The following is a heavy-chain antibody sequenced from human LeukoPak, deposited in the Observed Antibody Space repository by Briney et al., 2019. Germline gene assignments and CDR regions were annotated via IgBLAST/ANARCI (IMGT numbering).Heavy chain of an antibody. CDR1: GFTFSRYS. D-gene: IGHD3-22*01. Sequence: GGSLRLSCAASGFTFSRYSMNWVRQAPGKGLEWVSSISIGNTYIYYADSVKGRFTISRDNAKNSLYLQMNSLRAEDTAVYYCARDYQYYYDSSGYERGYYYYYMDVWGKGTTVTVSS. CDR2: ISIGNTYI. CDR3: ARDYQYYYDSSGYERGYYYYYMDV. J-gene: IGHJ6*03. V-gene: IGHV3-21*01.